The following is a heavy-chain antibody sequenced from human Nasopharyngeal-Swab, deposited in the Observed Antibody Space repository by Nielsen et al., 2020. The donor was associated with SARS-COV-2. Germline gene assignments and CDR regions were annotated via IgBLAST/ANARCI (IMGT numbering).Heavy chain of an antibody. CDR2: ISGSGGST. J-gene: IGHJ6*02. CDR1: GFTFSSYA. CDR3: AKVRDSNYYYGMDV. V-gene: IGHV3-23*01. Sequence: GESLKISCAASGFTFSSYAMSWVRQAPGKGPEWVSAISGSGGSTYYADSVKGRFTISRDNSKNTLYLQMNSLRAEDTAVYYCAKVRDSNYYYGMDVWGQGTTVTVSS.